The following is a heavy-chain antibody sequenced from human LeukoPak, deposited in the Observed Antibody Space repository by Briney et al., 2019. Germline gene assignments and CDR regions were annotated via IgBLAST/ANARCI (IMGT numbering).Heavy chain of an antibody. Sequence: ASVKVSCNASGYTFTSYGISWVRQAPGQGLEWMGIINPSGGSTSYAQKFQGRVTMTRDMSTSTVYMELSSLRSEDTAVYYCARARGSPPLGIAMAGTIDYWGQGTLVTVSS. V-gene: IGHV1-46*01. J-gene: IGHJ4*02. CDR2: INPSGGST. CDR3: ARARGSPPLGIAMAGTIDY. CDR1: GYTFTSYG. D-gene: IGHD6-19*01.